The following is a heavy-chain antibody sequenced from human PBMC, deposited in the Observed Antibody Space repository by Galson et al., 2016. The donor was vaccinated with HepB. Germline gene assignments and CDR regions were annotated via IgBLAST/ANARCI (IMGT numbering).Heavy chain of an antibody. CDR3: ALRLYWIPSEPGY. Sequence: SLRLSCAASGFTFSTYAMAWVRQAPGKGLEWVSAIIGSGGSTFYSDSVRGRFTISRDNSKNTLYLQMNSLRAEDTAVSYCALRLYWIPSEPGYWGQGTLVTVSS. CDR2: IIGSGGST. CDR1: GFTFSTYA. D-gene: IGHD2-8*02. J-gene: IGHJ4*02. V-gene: IGHV3-23*01.